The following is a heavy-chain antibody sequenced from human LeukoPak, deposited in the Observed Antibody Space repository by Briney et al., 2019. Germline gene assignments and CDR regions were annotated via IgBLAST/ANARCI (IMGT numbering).Heavy chain of an antibody. D-gene: IGHD5-12*01. Sequence: GRSLRLSCSASGFTFSSYAMHWVRQAPGKGLEYVSAISSNGGSTYYADSVKGRFTIPRDNSKNTLYLQMSSLRAEDTAVYYCVKDRGYSGYGGYYFDYWGQGTLVTVSS. CDR3: VKDRGYSGYGGYYFDY. CDR2: ISSNGGST. V-gene: IGHV3-64D*09. CDR1: GFTFSSYA. J-gene: IGHJ4*02.